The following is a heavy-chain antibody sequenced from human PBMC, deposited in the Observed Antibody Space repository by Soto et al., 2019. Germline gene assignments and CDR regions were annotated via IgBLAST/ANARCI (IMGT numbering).Heavy chain of an antibody. CDR1: GFSLTTNGVA. D-gene: IGHD4-17*01. Sequence: QITLKESGPTLVKPTQTLTLTCSFSGFSLTTNGVAVGWIRQPPGKALEWLALVYLDDDKRYNPSLMSRLIIAKDTAKNQVVLIMTNVDPVDTGTYYCAHGRPGDYPCDYWGQGTLVTVSS. V-gene: IGHV2-5*02. CDR2: VYLDDDK. J-gene: IGHJ4*02. CDR3: AHGRPGDYPCDY.